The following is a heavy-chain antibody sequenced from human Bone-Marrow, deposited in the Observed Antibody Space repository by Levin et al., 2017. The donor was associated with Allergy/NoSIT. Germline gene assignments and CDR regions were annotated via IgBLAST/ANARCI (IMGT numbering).Heavy chain of an antibody. J-gene: IGHJ4*02. Sequence: SETLSLTCAVSGGSVSSDTYYWSWIRQPPGKGLEWIGYISSSGSTSYNPSLMSRVTISLHTSKNQFSLRLTSVTPADTAVYYCARDDYSDFTGWVWGQGSLVTVSS. CDR1: GGSVSSDTYY. CDR2: ISSSGST. D-gene: IGHD3-9*01. CDR3: ARDDYSDFTGWV. V-gene: IGHV4-61*01.